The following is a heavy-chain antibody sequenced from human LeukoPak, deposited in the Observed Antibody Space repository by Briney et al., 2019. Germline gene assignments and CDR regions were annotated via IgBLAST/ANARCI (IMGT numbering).Heavy chain of an antibody. CDR1: GFTFSSYE. Sequence: GGSLRLSCAASGFTFSSYEMNWVRQAPGKGLEWVSYISSSGSTIHYADSVKGRFTISRDNAKNSLYLQMNSLRAEDTAAYYCARRYSSSWWHLDYWGQGTLVTVSS. CDR3: ARRYSSSWWHLDY. CDR2: ISSSGSTI. J-gene: IGHJ4*02. V-gene: IGHV3-48*03. D-gene: IGHD6-13*01.